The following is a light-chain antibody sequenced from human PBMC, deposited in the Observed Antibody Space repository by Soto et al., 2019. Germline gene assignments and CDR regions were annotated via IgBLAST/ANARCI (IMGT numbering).Light chain of an antibody. CDR3: CSYAGSSTPHVV. CDR1: SSDVGSYNL. J-gene: IGLJ2*01. Sequence: QSALTQPASVSGSPGQSITISCTGTSSDVGSYNLVSWYQQHPGKAPKLMIYEGSKRPSGVSNRFSGSKSGNTASLTISGLQAGDEVDYYCCSYAGSSTPHVVFGGGTKLTVL. V-gene: IGLV2-23*01. CDR2: EGS.